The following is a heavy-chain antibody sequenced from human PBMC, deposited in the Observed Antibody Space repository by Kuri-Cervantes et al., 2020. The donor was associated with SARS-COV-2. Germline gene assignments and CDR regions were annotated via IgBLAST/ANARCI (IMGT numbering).Heavy chain of an antibody. J-gene: IGHJ3*02. V-gene: IGHV3-23*01. CDR3: AKEIRATTRFDAFDI. CDR2: ISGSGGST. CDR1: GFTFSSYA. Sequence: LSLTCAASGFTFSSYAMSWVRQAPGKGLEWVSAISGSGGSTYYADSVKGRFTISRDNSKNTLYLQMNSLRAEDTAVYYCAKEIRATTRFDAFDIWGQGTMVTDSS. D-gene: IGHD1-26*01.